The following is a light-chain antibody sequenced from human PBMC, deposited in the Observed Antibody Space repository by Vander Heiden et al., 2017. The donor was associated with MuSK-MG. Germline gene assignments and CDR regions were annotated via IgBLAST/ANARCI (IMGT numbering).Light chain of an antibody. CDR2: DAS. CDR3: QQDDNLPLT. V-gene: IGKV1-33*01. CDR1: QDISNY. J-gene: IGKJ4*01. Sequence: DIQMTQSPSSLSASVGDRVTITCQASQDISNYLNWYQQKPGKAPKLLIYDASNLETGVASRFSGSGSGTDFTFTISSLQPEDIATYYCQQDDNLPLTFGGGTKVEIK.